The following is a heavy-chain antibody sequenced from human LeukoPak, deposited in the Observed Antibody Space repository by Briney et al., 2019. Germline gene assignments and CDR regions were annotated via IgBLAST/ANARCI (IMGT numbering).Heavy chain of an antibody. V-gene: IGHV3-23*01. J-gene: IGHJ4*02. D-gene: IGHD1-26*01. Sequence: GSLRLSCTVSGFAFSGYAMSWVRQAPGKGPEGVSSIGARGDVTYSADSVKGRFTISRDNSKRTLFLQMNSLRAEDTAVYYCAKVHYTASFPGGFPGRTYFDSWGQGSLVTVSS. CDR1: GFAFSGYA. CDR2: IGARGDVT. CDR3: AKVHYTASFPGGFPGRTYFDS.